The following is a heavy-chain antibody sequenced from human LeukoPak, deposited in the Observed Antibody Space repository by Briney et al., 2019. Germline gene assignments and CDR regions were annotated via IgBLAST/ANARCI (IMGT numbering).Heavy chain of an antibody. V-gene: IGHV3-7*01. CDR3: ARDSGDRPRAVGYYFDY. Sequence: GSLRLSCAASGFTFSSYWMSWVRQAPGKGPEWVANIKQDGGETYYGDSVKGRFTISRGNAKNSLYLQMNSLRAEDTAVYYCARDSGDRPRAVGYYFDYWGQGSLVTVSS. CDR1: GFTFSSYW. CDR2: IKQDGGET. D-gene: IGHD7-27*01. J-gene: IGHJ4*02.